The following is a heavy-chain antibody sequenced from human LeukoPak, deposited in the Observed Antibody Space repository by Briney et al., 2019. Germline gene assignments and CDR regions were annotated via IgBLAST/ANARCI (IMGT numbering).Heavy chain of an antibody. D-gene: IGHD2-21*01. V-gene: IGHV3-23*01. CDR3: AKEGIDALDI. CDR2: ISGSGEST. Sequence: RGSLRLSCAASGFTFSSYAMSWVRQAPGKGLEWVSAISGSGESTYYADSVKGRFTISRDKSKKTVYLQMNSLRAEDTAVFYCAKEGIDALDIWGQGTMVTVSS. J-gene: IGHJ3*02. CDR1: GFTFSSYA.